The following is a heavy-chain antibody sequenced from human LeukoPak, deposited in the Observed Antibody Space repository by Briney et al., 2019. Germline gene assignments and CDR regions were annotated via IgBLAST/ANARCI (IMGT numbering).Heavy chain of an antibody. V-gene: IGHV4-59*01. CDR3: ARAYSAPYGSGSYHLDY. D-gene: IGHD3-10*01. CDR1: GGSISSYY. J-gene: IGHJ4*02. Sequence: PSETLSLTCTVSGGSISSYYWSWIRQPPGKELEWIGYIYYSGSTNYNPSLKSRVTISVDTSKNQFSLKLSSVTAADTAVYYCARAYSAPYGSGSYHLDYWGQGTLVTVSS. CDR2: IYYSGST.